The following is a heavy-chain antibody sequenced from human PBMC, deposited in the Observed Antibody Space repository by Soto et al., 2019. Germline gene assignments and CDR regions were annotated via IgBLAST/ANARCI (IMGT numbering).Heavy chain of an antibody. D-gene: IGHD6-13*01. CDR2: IYYSGST. Sequence: SETLSLTCTVSGGSISSYYWSWIRQPPGKGLEWIGYIYYSGSTNYNPSLKSRVTISVDTSKNQFSLKLSSVTAADTAVYYCARRSWEYIAAAGTFYYYMDVWGKGTTVTVSS. V-gene: IGHV4-59*01. CDR3: ARRSWEYIAAAGTFYYYMDV. CDR1: GGSISSYY. J-gene: IGHJ6*03.